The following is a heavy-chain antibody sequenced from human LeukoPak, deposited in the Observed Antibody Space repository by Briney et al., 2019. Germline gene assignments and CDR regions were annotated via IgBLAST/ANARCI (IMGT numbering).Heavy chain of an antibody. CDR3: ARDGVAVAGTVPDFDC. Sequence: GGSLRLSCAASGFTFSSYWMSWVRQAPGKGLEWVANIKQDGSEKYYVDSVKGRFTISRDNAKNSLYLQMNSLRAEDTAVYYCARDGVAVAGTVPDFDCWGQGTLVTVSS. CDR1: GFTFSSYW. D-gene: IGHD6-19*01. J-gene: IGHJ4*02. CDR2: IKQDGSEK. V-gene: IGHV3-7*01.